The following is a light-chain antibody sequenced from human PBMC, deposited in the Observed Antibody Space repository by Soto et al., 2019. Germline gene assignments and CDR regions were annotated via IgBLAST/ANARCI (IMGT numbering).Light chain of an antibody. CDR1: QSIDRW. CDR2: DAS. CDR3: QQSYSTRWT. Sequence: IPMPQSHSTLPASVGARVTPTFRASQSIDRWLAWYQQKPGKAPKLLIYDASSLESGVPSRFSGSGSGTDFTLTISSLQPEDFATYYCQQSYSTRWTFGQGTKVDIK. V-gene: IGKV1-5*01. J-gene: IGKJ1*01.